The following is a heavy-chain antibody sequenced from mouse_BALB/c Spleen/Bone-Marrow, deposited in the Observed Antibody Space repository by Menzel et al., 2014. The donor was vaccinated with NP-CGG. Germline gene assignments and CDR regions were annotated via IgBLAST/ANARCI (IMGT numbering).Heavy chain of an antibody. CDR2: INPDSSTI. J-gene: IGHJ1*01. CDR1: GFDFSRYW. CDR3: ARLYYDYDDVFYWYFDV. Sequence: EVKLVESGGGLVQPGGSLKLSCAASGFDFSRYWMSWVRQAPGKGLEWIGEINPDSSTINYTPSLKDKFIISRDNAKNTLYLQMSKVRSEDTALYYCARLYYDYDDVFYWYFDVWGAGTTATVSS. V-gene: IGHV4-1*02. D-gene: IGHD2-4*01.